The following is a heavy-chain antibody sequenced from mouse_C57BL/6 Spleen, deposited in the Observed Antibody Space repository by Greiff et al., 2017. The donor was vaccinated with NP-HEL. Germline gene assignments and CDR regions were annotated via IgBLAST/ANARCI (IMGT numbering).Heavy chain of an antibody. Sequence: ESGPGLVKPSQSLSLTCSVTGYSITSGYYWNWIRQFPGNKLEWMGYISYDGSNNYNPSLKNRISITRDTSKNQFFLKLNSVTTEDTATYYCAREIFTRGTFDYWGQGTTLTVSS. V-gene: IGHV3-6*01. J-gene: IGHJ2*01. CDR2: ISYDGSN. CDR1: GYSITSGYY. CDR3: AREIFTRGTFDY.